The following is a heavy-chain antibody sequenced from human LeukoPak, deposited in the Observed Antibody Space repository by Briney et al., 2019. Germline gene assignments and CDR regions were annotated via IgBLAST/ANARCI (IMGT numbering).Heavy chain of an antibody. D-gene: IGHD2-15*01. CDR2: ISSSGGII. CDR3: VRGKFCSGGVCYGYGMDV. J-gene: IGHJ6*02. Sequence: PGGSLRLSCAASGFTFSSYEMNWVRQAPGKGLEWISYISSSGGIIYYADSVKGRFTISRDNAKNSLYLQMTSLRAEDRAVYYCVRGKFCSGGVCYGYGMDVWGQGTTVTVSS. V-gene: IGHV3-48*03. CDR1: GFTFSSYE.